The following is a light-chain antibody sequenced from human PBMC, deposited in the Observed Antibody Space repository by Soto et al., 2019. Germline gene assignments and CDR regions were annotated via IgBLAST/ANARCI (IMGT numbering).Light chain of an antibody. Sequence: EIVMTQSPATLSVSPGERATLSCRASQSISTNLAWYQQKPGQAPRLLIYGGSSRAAGVPARFSGFGSGTDFTLTIISLQSEDSALYLCQHYNEQPLTFGGGTKVDIK. V-gene: IGKV3-15*01. CDR2: GGS. CDR3: QHYNEQPLT. J-gene: IGKJ4*01. CDR1: QSISTN.